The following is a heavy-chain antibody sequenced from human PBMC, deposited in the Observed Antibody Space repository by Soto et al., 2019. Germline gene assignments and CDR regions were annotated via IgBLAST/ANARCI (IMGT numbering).Heavy chain of an antibody. D-gene: IGHD1-1*01. V-gene: IGHV3-23*03. J-gene: IGHJ4*02. CDR2: INRVGGNI. CDR1: GFRFNNYA. Sequence: EVQLLESGGGVVQPGGSLRLSCTASGFRFNNYAMGWVRQIAGKGLEWVSVINRVGGNIHYVESVKGRFTISRDNSKNTLYLQMNSLRVEDTAIYNCATQDFRGTSGTTWGQGTHVTVSS. CDR3: ATQDFRGTSGTT.